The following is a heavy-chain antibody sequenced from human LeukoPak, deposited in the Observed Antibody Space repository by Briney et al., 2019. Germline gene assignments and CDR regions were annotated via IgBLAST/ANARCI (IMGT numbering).Heavy chain of an antibody. D-gene: IGHD2-2*01. J-gene: IGHJ6*03. Sequence: ASVKVSCKASGYTFPNYGISWVRQAPGQGLEWMGWISTYNGDTNYPQKLQGRVTMTTDTSTSTAYMELRSLRSDDTAVYYCARGPIIDIVIVPAADDYYYMDVWGKGTTVTVSS. V-gene: IGHV1-18*01. CDR1: GYTFPNYG. CDR3: ARGPIIDIVIVPAADDYYYMDV. CDR2: ISTYNGDT.